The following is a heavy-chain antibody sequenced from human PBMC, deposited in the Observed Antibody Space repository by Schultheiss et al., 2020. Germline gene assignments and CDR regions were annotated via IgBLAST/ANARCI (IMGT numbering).Heavy chain of an antibody. CDR1: GFTLSSYA. V-gene: IGHV3-30-3*01. CDR2: ISYDGSNK. J-gene: IGHJ4*02. Sequence: GGSLRLSCAASGFTLSSYAMHWVRQAPGKGLEWVAVISYDGSNKYYADSVKGRFTISRDNSKNTLYLQMNSLRAEDTAVYYCWTQYYDSSGRTIDYWGQGTLVTVSS. CDR3: WTQYYDSSGRTIDY. D-gene: IGHD3-22*01.